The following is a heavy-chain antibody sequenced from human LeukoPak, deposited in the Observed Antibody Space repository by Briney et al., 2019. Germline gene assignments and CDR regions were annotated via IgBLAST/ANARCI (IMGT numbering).Heavy chain of an antibody. CDR2: IKQDGSEK. D-gene: IGHD4-17*01. J-gene: IGHJ4*02. Sequence: GGSLRLSCAASGFTFSSYWMSWVRQAPGKGLEWVANIKQDGSEKYYVDSVKGRFTISRDNAKNSLYLQMNSLRAEDTAVYYCARVSTVTTWSLGYWGQGTLVTVSS. CDR1: GFTFSSYW. CDR3: ARVSTVTTWSLGY. V-gene: IGHV3-7*04.